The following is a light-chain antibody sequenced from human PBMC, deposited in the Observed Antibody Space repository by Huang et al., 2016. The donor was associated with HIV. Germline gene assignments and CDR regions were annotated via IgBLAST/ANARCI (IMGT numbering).Light chain of an antibody. J-gene: IGKJ3*01. Sequence: IVMTQSPDSLAVSLGERATIKCKSSQSLLSASNSQNYLAWYQQKVGQPPKLLIYWPSTRAPCVPARFSGSGSGPDFSLTIANLQAEDVSIYYCQQYYTTPRTFGPGTKVEIK. CDR3: QQYYTTPRT. CDR2: WPS. V-gene: IGKV4-1*01. CDR1: QSLLSASNSQNY.